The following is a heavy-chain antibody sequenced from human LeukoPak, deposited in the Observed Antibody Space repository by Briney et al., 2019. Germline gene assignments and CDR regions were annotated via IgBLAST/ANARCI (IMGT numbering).Heavy chain of an antibody. D-gene: IGHD4-17*01. CDR1: GFPFSSYA. V-gene: IGHV3-64*04. Sequence: GGSLRLSCSASGFPFSSYAMHWVRQAPGKGLEYVSAISDSGGSTYYADSVKGRFTISRDNSKNTLYLQMNSLRAEDTAVYYCARNQDYGVYNSVGAFDIWGQGTMVTVSS. J-gene: IGHJ3*02. CDR3: ARNQDYGVYNSVGAFDI. CDR2: ISDSGGST.